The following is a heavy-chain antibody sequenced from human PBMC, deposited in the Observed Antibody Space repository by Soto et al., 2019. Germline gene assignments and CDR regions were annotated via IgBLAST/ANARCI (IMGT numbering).Heavy chain of an antibody. D-gene: IGHD3-10*01. J-gene: IGHJ6*02. V-gene: IGHV4-34*01. CDR3: ARGLRVYRGRYYYGMDV. CDR1: GGSFSGYY. CDR2: INHSGST. Sequence: PSETLSLTCAVYGGSFSGYYWSWIRQPPGQGLEWIGEINHSGSTNYNPSLKSRVTISVDTSKNQFSLKLSSVTAADTAVYYCARGLRVYRGRYYYGMDVWGQGTTVTVSS.